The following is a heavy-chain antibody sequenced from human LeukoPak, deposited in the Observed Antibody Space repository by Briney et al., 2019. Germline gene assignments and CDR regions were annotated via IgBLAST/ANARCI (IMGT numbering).Heavy chain of an antibody. D-gene: IGHD5-12*01. J-gene: IGHJ4*02. CDR1: GSPISSGSHY. V-gene: IGHV4-39*01. CDR3: ARYPYSDSGVWQAFDY. CDR2: IHYSGIT. Sequence: PSEILSLTCIVTGSPISSGSHYWGWIRQPPGKGLKWTGRIHYSGITYYHPSLTSRVTISVDTSKNQFSLRLTSVTAADTAVYYCARYPYSDSGVWQAFDYWGQGTLVTVSS.